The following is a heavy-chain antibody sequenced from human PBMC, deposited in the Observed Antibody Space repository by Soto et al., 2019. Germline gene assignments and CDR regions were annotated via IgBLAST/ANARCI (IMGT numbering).Heavy chain of an antibody. Sequence: GGSLRLSCAVSGFTFSAYWMHWVRQVPGKGLTWVSRISDDGSTATYADSVKGRFVISRDNAKNSLYLEMNTLRADDSGLYYCARGPRVSSTGTGAHWGRGTLVTISS. D-gene: IGHD1-1*01. CDR3: ARGPRVSSTGTGAH. V-gene: IGHV3-74*01. J-gene: IGHJ4*02. CDR1: GFTFSAYW. CDR2: ISDDGSTA.